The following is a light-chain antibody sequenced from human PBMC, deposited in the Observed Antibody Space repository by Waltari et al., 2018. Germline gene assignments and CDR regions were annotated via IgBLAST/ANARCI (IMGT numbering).Light chain of an antibody. Sequence: ELVLTQSPGTLSLSRGERATLSCRASQSVSRTLAWYQQKPGQAPKLLIYGASIRATGIPDRFTGSGSGTDFSFTISSLGPEDFAIYFCQHYVRLPATFGQGTKVEIK. CDR3: QHYVRLPAT. CDR2: GAS. CDR1: QSVSRT. V-gene: IGKV3-20*01. J-gene: IGKJ1*01.